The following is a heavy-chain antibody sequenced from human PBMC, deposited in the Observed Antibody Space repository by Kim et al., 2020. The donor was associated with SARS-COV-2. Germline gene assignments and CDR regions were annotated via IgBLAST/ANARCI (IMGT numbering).Heavy chain of an antibody. V-gene: IGHV3-74*01. Sequence: GGSLRLSCAASGFTFSSYWMHWVRQAPGKGLVWVSRINSDGSSTSYADSVKGRFTISRDNAKNTLYLQMNSLRAEDTAVYYCARDASPYDSSGYKSSRHTDYWGQGTLVTVSS. CDR2: INSDGSST. J-gene: IGHJ4*02. CDR1: GFTFSSYW. D-gene: IGHD3-22*01. CDR3: ARDASPYDSSGYKSSRHTDY.